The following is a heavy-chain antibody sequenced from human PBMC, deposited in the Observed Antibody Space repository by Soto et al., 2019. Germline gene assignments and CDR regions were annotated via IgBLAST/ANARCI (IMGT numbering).Heavy chain of an antibody. CDR3: ARDKGEGGAFDY. J-gene: IGHJ4*02. V-gene: IGHV3-33*01. CDR2: IWYDGSNK. D-gene: IGHD1-26*01. CDR1: GFTFSSYG. Sequence: GGSLRLSCAVSGFTFSSYGIHWFRQAPVKGLEWVAVIWYDGSNKYYADSVKDRFTISRDNSKNTLYLQMNSLRAEDTAVYYCARDKGEGGAFDYWGQGTLVTVSS.